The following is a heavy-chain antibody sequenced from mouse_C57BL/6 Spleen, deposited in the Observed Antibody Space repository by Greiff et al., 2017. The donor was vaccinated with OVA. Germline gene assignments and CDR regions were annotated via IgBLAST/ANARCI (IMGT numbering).Heavy chain of an antibody. CDR2: INPGSGGT. Sequence: LQESGAELVRPGTSVKVSCKASGYAFTNYLIEWVKQRPGQGLEWIGVINPGSGGTNYNEKFKGKATLTADKSSSTAYMQLSSLTSEDSAVYFCAKVDSSGYWGQGTTLTVSS. V-gene: IGHV1-54*01. CDR1: GYAFTNYL. CDR3: AKVDSSGY. J-gene: IGHJ2*01. D-gene: IGHD3-2*02.